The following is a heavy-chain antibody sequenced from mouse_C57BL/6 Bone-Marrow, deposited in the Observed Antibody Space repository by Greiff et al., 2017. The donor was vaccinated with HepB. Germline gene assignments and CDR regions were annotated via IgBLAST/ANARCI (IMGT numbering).Heavy chain of an antibody. CDR2: IHPNSGST. V-gene: IGHV1-64*01. Sequence: VQLQQPGAELVKPGASVKLSCKASGYTFTSYWMHWVKQRPGQGLEWIGMIHPNSGSTNYNEKFKSKATLTVDKSSSTAYMQLSSLTSEDSAVYYCARSREDSSGYFYAMDYWGQGTSVTVSS. J-gene: IGHJ4*01. CDR1: GYTFTSYW. CDR3: ARSREDSSGYFYAMDY. D-gene: IGHD3-2*02.